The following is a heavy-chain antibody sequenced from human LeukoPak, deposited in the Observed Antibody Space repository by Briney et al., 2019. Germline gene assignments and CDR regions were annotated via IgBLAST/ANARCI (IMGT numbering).Heavy chain of an antibody. D-gene: IGHD6-13*01. CDR3: ARTSPRYSSSRYTPT. CDR1: GVSFSGYY. Sequence: PSETLSLTCAVYGVSFSGYYWSWIRQPPGKGLEWIGEINHSGSTNYNPSLKSRVTISVDTSKNQFSLKLSSVTAADTAVYYCARTSPRYSSSRYTPTWGQGTLVTVSS. V-gene: IGHV4-34*01. J-gene: IGHJ5*02. CDR2: INHSGST.